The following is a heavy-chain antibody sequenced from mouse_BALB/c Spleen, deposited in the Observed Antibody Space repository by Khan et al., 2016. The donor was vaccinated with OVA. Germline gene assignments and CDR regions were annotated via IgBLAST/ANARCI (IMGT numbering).Heavy chain of an antibody. CDR3: ARVYAGDFDY. CDR1: GYSITSDYA. Sequence: VQLKESGPGLVKPSQSLSLTCTVTGYSITSDYAWNWIRQFPGNKLEWMGYISYSGNTNYNPSLRSRISITRDTSKNQFFLQLNSVTTEDTATYCFARVYAGDFDYWGQGTTLTVSS. V-gene: IGHV3-2*02. CDR2: ISYSGNT. J-gene: IGHJ2*01. D-gene: IGHD2-10*02.